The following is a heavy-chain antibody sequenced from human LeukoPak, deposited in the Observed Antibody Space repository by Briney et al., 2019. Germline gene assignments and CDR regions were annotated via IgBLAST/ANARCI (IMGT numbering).Heavy chain of an antibody. CDR2: IDRPAKSYAT. Sequence: PGGSLKLSCAASEFTLSDSAIHWVRQASGKGLEWVGLIDRPAKSYATAYGASVGGRFTISRDDSKNTAYLQMDSLKTEDTALYYCTRDRGTYNWLDPWGQGTLVTVSS. CDR1: EFTLSDSA. V-gene: IGHV3-73*01. CDR3: TRDRGTYNWLDP. D-gene: IGHD1-26*01. J-gene: IGHJ5*02.